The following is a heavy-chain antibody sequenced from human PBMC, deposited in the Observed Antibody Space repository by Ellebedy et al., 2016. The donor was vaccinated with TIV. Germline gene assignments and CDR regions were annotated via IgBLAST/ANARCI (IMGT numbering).Heavy chain of an antibody. CDR3: ASRPLRGDWNTYFEY. V-gene: IGHV3-11*06. CDR2: ITMSGTYT. CDR1: GFSFSDYY. D-gene: IGHD1/OR15-1a*01. J-gene: IGHJ4*02. Sequence: GESLKISXAASGFSFSDYYMAWIRQAPGKGLEWVAYITMSGTYTNYADSVKGRLTLSRDNAKNSLYLQMNSLRAEDTAVYYCASRPLRGDWNTYFEYWGQGTLVTVSS.